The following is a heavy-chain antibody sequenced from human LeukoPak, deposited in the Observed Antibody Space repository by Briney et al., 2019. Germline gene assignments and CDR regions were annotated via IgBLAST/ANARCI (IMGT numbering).Heavy chain of an antibody. CDR3: ARKRGPQQYYFDF. Sequence: GGSLRLSCTASGFTFSDYYMSWIRQAPGKGLEWISYISNSGNTIYYADSVKGRFTISRDNAKNSLYLQMNSLRPEDTALYFCARKRGPQQYYFDFWGQGTLVIVSS. CDR2: ISNSGNTI. J-gene: IGHJ4*02. V-gene: IGHV3-11*01. D-gene: IGHD4-11*01. CDR1: GFTFSDYY.